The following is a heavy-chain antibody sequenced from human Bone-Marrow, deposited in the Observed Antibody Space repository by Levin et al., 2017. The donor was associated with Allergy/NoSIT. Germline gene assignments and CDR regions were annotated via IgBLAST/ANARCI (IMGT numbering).Heavy chain of an antibody. J-gene: IGHJ6*02. CDR2: ISFDGSDV. CDR1: GFTFSAYG. CDR3: AKALLGYCSGSGCYSLYYGMDV. V-gene: IGHV3-30*18. D-gene: IGHD2-15*01. Sequence: SCEASGFTFSAYGMHWVRQAPGKGLEWVAVISFDGSDVYYADSVKGRFTISRDFSKNMLYLQMNSLRDDDTAVYYCAKALLGYCSGSGCYSLYYGMDVWGQGTTVTVSS.